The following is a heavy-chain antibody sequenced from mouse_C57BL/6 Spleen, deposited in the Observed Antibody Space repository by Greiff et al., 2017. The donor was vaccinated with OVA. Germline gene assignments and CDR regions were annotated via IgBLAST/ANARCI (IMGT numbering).Heavy chain of an antibody. V-gene: IGHV1-20*01. CDR3: ARGGDYDDWYFDV. Sequence: VQLQQSGPELVKPGDSVKISCKASGYSFTGYFMNWVMQSHGKSLEWIGRINPYNGDTFYNQKFKGKATLTVDKSSSTAHMELRSLTSEDSAVYYCARGGDYDDWYFDVWGTGTTVTVSS. D-gene: IGHD2-4*01. CDR2: INPYNGDT. CDR1: GYSFTGYF. J-gene: IGHJ1*03.